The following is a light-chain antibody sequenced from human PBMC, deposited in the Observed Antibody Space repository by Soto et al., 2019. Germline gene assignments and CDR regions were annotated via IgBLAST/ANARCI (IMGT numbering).Light chain of an antibody. V-gene: IGKV1-12*01. CDR3: QQGSSFPWT. J-gene: IGKJ1*01. Sequence: DIQMTQSPSSVSASVGDRITITCRASQDISSWLAWYQQKPGKAPKLLIYAASSLQSGVPSRFSGSGSGTGFTLAISSLQPEDFATYYCQQGSSFPWTFGQVTKVESK. CDR2: AAS. CDR1: QDISSW.